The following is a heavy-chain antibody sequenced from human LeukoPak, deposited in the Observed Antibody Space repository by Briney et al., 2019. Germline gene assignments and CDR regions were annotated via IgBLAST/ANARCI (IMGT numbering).Heavy chain of an antibody. Sequence: GGSLRLSCAASGFTVSSNYMSWVRQAPGKGLEWVSVIYSGGSTYYADSVKGRFTISRDNSKNTPYLQMNSLRAEDTAVYYCVRGDYGDYTLFDYWGQGTLVTVSS. J-gene: IGHJ4*02. CDR2: IYSGGST. V-gene: IGHV3-53*01. CDR3: VRGDYGDYTLFDY. D-gene: IGHD4-17*01. CDR1: GFTVSSNY.